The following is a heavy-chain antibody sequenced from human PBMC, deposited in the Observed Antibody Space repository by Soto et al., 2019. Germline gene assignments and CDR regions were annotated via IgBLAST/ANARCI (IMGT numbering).Heavy chain of an antibody. V-gene: IGHV3-23*01. Sequence: EVQVLESGGGLAQPGRSLRLSCAVSGLSFSSYAMTWVRQSPGKGLEWVSSISRSGNSTYSADSVRGRFTISRDNSKNTLYLQMNSLRAEDTAVYYGAKDAKSLDWLPTSYYFDFWGQGTLVTVSS. CDR1: GLSFSSYA. J-gene: IGHJ4*02. CDR3: AKDAKSLDWLPTSYYFDF. D-gene: IGHD3-9*01. CDR2: ISRSGNST.